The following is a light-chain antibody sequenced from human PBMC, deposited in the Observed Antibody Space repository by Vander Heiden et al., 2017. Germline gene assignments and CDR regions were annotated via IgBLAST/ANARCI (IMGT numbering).Light chain of an antibody. CDR2: AAS. CDR1: QSISSY. J-gene: IGKJ1*01. CDR3: QESYSTPQT. V-gene: IGKV1-39*01. Sequence: DIQMTQSPSSLSASVGDRVTITCRASQSISSYLNWYQQKPGKAPKLLIYAASSLQSRVPSTFRGRRSVTDFTLTISRLQPEDFATYFCQESYSTPQTFGQGTKVEIK.